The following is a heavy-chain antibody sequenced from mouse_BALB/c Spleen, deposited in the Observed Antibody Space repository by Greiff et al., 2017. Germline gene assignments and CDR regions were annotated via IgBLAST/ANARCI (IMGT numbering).Heavy chain of an antibody. V-gene: IGHV1S81*02. J-gene: IGHJ3*01. CDR3: TRGGNGNLFAY. D-gene: IGHD2-1*01. CDR2: INPSNGGT. Sequence: VQLQQSGAELVKPGASVKLSCKASGYTFTSYYMYWVKQRPGQGLEWIGEINPSNGGTNFNEKFKSKATLTVDKSSSTAYMKLSSLTSEDSAVFYCTRGGNGNLFAYWGQGTLVTVSA. CDR1: GYTFTSYY.